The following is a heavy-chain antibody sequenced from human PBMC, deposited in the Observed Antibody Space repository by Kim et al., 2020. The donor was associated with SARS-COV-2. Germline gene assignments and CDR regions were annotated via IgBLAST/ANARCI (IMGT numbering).Heavy chain of an antibody. CDR3: ARRLRRVATVVTPWGY. Sequence: SLKSRVTISVDTSKNQFSLKLSSVTAADTAVYYCARRLRRVATVVTPWGYWGQGTLVTVSS. D-gene: IGHD4-17*01. V-gene: IGHV4-39*01. J-gene: IGHJ4*02.